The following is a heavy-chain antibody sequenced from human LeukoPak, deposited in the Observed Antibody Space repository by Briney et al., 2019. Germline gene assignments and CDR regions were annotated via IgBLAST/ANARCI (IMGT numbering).Heavy chain of an antibody. CDR1: GFTFSSSW. J-gene: IGHJ4*02. V-gene: IGHV3-74*01. CDR3: AKVLGIAAAGDY. Sequence: PGGSLRLSCAVSGFTFSSSWMHWVRQAPGKGLVWVSHIKTDGSTTAYADSVKGRFTISRDNAKNTLYLQMNSLRAEDTAVYYCAKVLGIAAAGDYWGQGTLVTVSS. D-gene: IGHD6-13*01. CDR2: IKTDGSTT.